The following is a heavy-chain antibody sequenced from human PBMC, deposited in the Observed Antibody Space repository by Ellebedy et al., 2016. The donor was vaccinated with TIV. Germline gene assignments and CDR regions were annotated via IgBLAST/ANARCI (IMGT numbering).Heavy chain of an antibody. Sequence: GGSLRLSXAASGFTFSSYGMHWVRQAPGKGLEWVAVIWYDGSNKYYADSVKGRFTISRDNSKNTLYLQMNSLRAEDTAVYYCAREVPSSSWYIKTFWGMDVWGQGTTVTVSS. CDR3: AREVPSSSWYIKTFWGMDV. D-gene: IGHD6-13*01. J-gene: IGHJ6*02. CDR1: GFTFSSYG. CDR2: IWYDGSNK. V-gene: IGHV3-33*01.